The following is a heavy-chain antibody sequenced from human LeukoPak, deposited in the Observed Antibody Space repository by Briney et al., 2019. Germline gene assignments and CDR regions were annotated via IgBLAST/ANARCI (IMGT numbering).Heavy chain of an antibody. Sequence: ASVKVSCKASGGTFSSHAISWVRQAPGQGLEWMGGIIPIFGTANYAQKFQGRVTITADKSTSTAYMELSSLRSEDTAVYYCARDRGGYSYGLPLAYWGQGTLVTVSS. CDR1: GGTFSSHA. V-gene: IGHV1-69*06. CDR2: IIPIFGTA. CDR3: ARDRGGYSYGLPLAY. D-gene: IGHD5-18*01. J-gene: IGHJ4*02.